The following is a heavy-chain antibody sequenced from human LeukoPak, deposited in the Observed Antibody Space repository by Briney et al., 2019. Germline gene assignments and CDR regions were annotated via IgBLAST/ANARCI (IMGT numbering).Heavy chain of an antibody. CDR1: GFTVSSNY. CDR3: ARVFYGDSPTKSDGMDV. Sequence: GGSLILSCAASGFTVSSNYMSWVRQAPGKGLEWVSVIYSGGSTYYADSVKGRFTISRDNAKNSLYLQMNSLRDEDTAVYYCARVFYGDSPTKSDGMDVWGHGTTVTVSS. J-gene: IGHJ6*02. V-gene: IGHV3-66*01. D-gene: IGHD4-17*01. CDR2: IYSGGST.